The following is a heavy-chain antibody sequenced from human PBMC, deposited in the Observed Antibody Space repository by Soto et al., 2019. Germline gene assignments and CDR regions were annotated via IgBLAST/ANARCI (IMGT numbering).Heavy chain of an antibody. CDR2: IYPGDSDT. D-gene: IGHD3-22*01. CDR1: GYNFASYW. V-gene: IGHV5-51*01. J-gene: IGHJ4*02. CDR3: ALNSYESSGYYYLDH. Sequence: PGESLKISCKGSGYNFASYWIGWVRQMPGKGLEWMGIIYPGDSDTTYSPSFQGQVTISADKSITTAYLQWSSLKASDTAMYYCALNSYESSGYYYLDHWGQGTLVTVSS.